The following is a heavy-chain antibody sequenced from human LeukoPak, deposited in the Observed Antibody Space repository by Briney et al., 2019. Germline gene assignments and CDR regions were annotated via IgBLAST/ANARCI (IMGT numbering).Heavy chain of an antibody. D-gene: IGHD6-6*01. J-gene: IGHJ4*02. Sequence: SVKVYCKASGGTFRNHDINWVRQAPGQGLEWMGAIIPIFGTPNYEQKFQGRVTITADESTTTAYMELSSLRSEDTAVYYCARRSSSSSSNLDYWGQGTLVTVSS. V-gene: IGHV1-69*13. CDR3: ARRSSSSSSNLDY. CDR2: IIPIFGTP. CDR1: GGTFRNHD.